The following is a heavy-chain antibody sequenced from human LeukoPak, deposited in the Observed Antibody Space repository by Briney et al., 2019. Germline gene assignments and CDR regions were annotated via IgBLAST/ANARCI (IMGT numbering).Heavy chain of an antibody. D-gene: IGHD3-22*01. Sequence: SETLSLTCTVSGVSISSSNSYWGWIRQPPGKGLEWIGSIYYSGNTYYNASLKSQVSISIDTSKNQFSLRLTSVTAADTAVYYCARAGSGGYGDDAFDIWGQGTMVTVSS. V-gene: IGHV4-39*01. J-gene: IGHJ3*02. CDR1: GVSISSSNSY. CDR2: IYYSGNT. CDR3: ARAGSGGYGDDAFDI.